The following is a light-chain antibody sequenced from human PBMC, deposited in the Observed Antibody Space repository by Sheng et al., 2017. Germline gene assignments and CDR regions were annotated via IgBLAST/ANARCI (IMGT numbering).Light chain of an antibody. CDR1: QSLLQTNGNTY. CDR2: LVS. V-gene: IGKV2-28*01. Sequence: DIVMTQSPLSLPVTPGEPASISCRSSQSLLQTNGNTYLDWYLQKPGQSPQLLIYLVSKRASGVPDRFSGSGSGRDFTLKISRVEAEDVGVYYCMQALQSPFTFGPGTKVDI. J-gene: IGKJ3*01. CDR3: MQALQSPFT.